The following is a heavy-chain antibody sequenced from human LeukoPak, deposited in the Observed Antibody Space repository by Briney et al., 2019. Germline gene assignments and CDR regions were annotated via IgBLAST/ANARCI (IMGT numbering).Heavy chain of an antibody. CDR1: GYTFTSYG. V-gene: IGHV1-18*01. J-gene: IGHJ2*01. Sequence: ASVKVSCKASGYTFTSYGISWVRQAPGQGLEWMGWISAYNGNTTYAQKLQGRVTMTTDTSTSTAYMELRSLRSDDTAVYYCARVDVVVVAATHFAPWYFDLWGRGTLVTVSS. CDR2: ISAYNGNT. CDR3: ARVDVVVVAATHFAPWYFDL. D-gene: IGHD2-15*01.